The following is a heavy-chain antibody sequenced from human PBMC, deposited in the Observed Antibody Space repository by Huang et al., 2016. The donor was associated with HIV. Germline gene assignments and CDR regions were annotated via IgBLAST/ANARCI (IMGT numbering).Heavy chain of an antibody. CDR1: GGSFRGYY. D-gene: IGHD3-22*01. Sequence: QVQLQQWGAGLLKPSETLSLTCDVFGGSFRGYYWSWIRQHPGKGPEWFGMISHSRTINYNPSPKRLVTISVDTSKNQFSLKLTSVTAADTAVYYCARRYYYDSSGYLHTDYWGQGTLVTVS. J-gene: IGHJ4*02. CDR2: ISHSRTI. CDR3: ARRYYYDSSGYLHTDY. V-gene: IGHV4-34*01.